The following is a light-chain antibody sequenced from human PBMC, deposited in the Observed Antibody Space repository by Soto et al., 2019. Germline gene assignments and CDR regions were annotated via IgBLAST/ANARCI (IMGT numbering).Light chain of an antibody. CDR2: DAS. CDR3: EQRIDWWT. J-gene: IGKJ1*01. Sequence: PGETATLSCRARQILNNYLGCYQQKPGQAPTLLISDASNSATGMPAMFSVSVSGTDFILTISILEPDDCAVYICEQRIDWWTFCQGTMV. CDR1: QILNNY. V-gene: IGKV3-11*01.